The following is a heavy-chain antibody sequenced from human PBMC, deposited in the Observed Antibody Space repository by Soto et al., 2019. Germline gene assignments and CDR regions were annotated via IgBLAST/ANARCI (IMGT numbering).Heavy chain of an antibody. Sequence: NPSETLSLTCTVSGGSISSGGYYWSWIRQHPGKGLEWIGYIYYSGSTYYNPSLKSRVTISVDTSKNQFSLKLSSVTAADTAVYYCARSIAAAGVDYYYGMDVWGQGTTVTVSS. CDR2: IYYSGST. V-gene: IGHV4-31*03. CDR1: GGSISSGGYY. CDR3: ARSIAAAGVDYYYGMDV. D-gene: IGHD6-13*01. J-gene: IGHJ6*02.